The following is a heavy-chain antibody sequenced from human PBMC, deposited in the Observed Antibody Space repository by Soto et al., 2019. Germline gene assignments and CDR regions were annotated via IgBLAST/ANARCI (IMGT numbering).Heavy chain of an antibody. D-gene: IGHD4-17*01. CDR2: VYSTGTI. CDR1: GDFMRYYA. J-gene: IGHJ5*02. CDR3: ARDDFGRKTRAFDP. Sequence: ETPCLACPVSGDFMRYYAAAWIRQSAGKGLEWIVRVYSTGTIFYNPSLKSRATMSVDTSKNQFSLKLTSVNAADTAVYYCARDDFGRKTRAFDPWGQGTLVTVSS. V-gene: IGHV4-4*07.